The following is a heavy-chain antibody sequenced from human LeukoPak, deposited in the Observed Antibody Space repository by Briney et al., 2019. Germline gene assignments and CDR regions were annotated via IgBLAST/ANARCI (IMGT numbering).Heavy chain of an antibody. CDR2: IYPGDSDT. D-gene: IGHD6-6*01. J-gene: IGHJ4*02. CDR1: GYSFSNYW. CDR3: ARRESSSWHLDY. Sequence: GESLKISCKGSGYSFSNYWIGWVRQVPGKGLEWMGNIYPGDSDTRYSPSFQGQVTIAADKSISTAYLQWHSLKASDTAMYYCARRESSSWHLDYWGQGTLVTVSS. V-gene: IGHV5-51*01.